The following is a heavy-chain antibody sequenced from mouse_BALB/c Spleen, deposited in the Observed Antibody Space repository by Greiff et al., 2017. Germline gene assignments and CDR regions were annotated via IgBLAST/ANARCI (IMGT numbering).Heavy chain of an antibody. CDR1: GFNIKDTY. D-gene: IGHD2-3*01. Sequence: VQLQQSGAELVKPGASVKLSCTASGFNIKDTYMHWVKQRPEQGLEWIGRIDPANGNTKYDPKFQGKATITADTSSNTAYLQLSSLTSEDTAVYYCARSHDGYYVLDYWGQGTNLTVSS. V-gene: IGHV14-3*02. CDR3: ARSHDGYYVLDY. CDR2: IDPANGNT. J-gene: IGHJ2*01.